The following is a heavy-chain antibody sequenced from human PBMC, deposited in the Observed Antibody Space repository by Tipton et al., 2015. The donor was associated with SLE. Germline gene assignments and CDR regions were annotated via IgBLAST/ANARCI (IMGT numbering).Heavy chain of an antibody. CDR3: AAQPVAGLWYFDL. J-gene: IGHJ2*01. V-gene: IGHV4-59*01. CDR1: GGSISSYY. CDR2: IYYSGST. Sequence: GLVKPSETLSLTCTVSGGSISSYYWSWIRQPPGKALEWIGYIYYSGSTNYNPSLKSRVTITVDTSKNQFSLKLSSVTAADTAVYYCAAQPVAGLWYFDLWGRGTLVTVSS. D-gene: IGHD1-14*01.